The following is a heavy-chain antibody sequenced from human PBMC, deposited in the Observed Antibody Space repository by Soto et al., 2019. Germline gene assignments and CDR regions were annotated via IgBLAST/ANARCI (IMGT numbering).Heavy chain of an antibody. CDR3: ARSHSSGWSHAFDI. V-gene: IGHV1-69*13. CDR2: IIPIFGTA. Sequence: SVKVSCKASGGTFGSYAISWVRQAPGQGLEWMGGIIPIFGTANYAQKFQGRVTITADESTSTAYMELSSLRSEDTAVYYCARSHSSGWSHAFDIWGQGTMVTVSS. D-gene: IGHD6-19*01. J-gene: IGHJ3*02. CDR1: GGTFGSYA.